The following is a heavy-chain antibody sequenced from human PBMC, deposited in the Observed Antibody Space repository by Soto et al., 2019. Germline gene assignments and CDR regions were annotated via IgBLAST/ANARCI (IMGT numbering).Heavy chain of an antibody. Sequence: SVKVSCKASGGTFSSYAISWVRQAPGQGLEWMGGIIPIFGTANYAQKFQGRVTITADESTSTAYMELSSLRSEDTAVYYCARVTLEGGHDAFDIWGQGTMVTVSS. J-gene: IGHJ3*02. CDR3: ARVTLEGGHDAFDI. D-gene: IGHD1-1*01. CDR2: IIPIFGTA. V-gene: IGHV1-69*13. CDR1: GGTFSSYA.